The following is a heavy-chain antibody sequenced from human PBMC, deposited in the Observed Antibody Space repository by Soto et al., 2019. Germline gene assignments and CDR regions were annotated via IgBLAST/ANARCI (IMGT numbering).Heavy chain of an antibody. CDR1: GYTFTSCA. Sequence: EASAKVSCKASGYTFTSCAMHWVRQAPGQRLEWMGWINARNGNTKYSQKFQGRVTITRDTSASTAYMELSSLRSEDTAVYYCAREPRPWYYFDYWGQGTLVTVSS. CDR2: INARNGNT. V-gene: IGHV1-3*01. J-gene: IGHJ4*02. D-gene: IGHD6-6*01. CDR3: AREPRPWYYFDY.